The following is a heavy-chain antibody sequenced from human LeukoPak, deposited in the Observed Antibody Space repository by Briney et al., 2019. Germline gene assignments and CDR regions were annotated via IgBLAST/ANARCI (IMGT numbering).Heavy chain of an antibody. Sequence: SVKVSCKASGGTFSSYAISWVRQAPGQGLEWMGRIIPIFGTANYAQKFQGRVTITTDESTSTAYLELSSLRCEDTAVYYCASPQNGYSYGYYWGQGTLVTVSS. CDR3: ASPQNGYSYGYY. CDR2: IIPIFGTA. J-gene: IGHJ4*02. D-gene: IGHD5-18*01. CDR1: GGTFSSYA. V-gene: IGHV1-69*05.